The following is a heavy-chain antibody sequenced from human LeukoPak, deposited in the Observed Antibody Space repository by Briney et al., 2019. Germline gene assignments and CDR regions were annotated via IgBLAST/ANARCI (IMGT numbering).Heavy chain of an antibody. D-gene: IGHD6-19*01. V-gene: IGHV3-23*01. CDR3: AKHRGSGVAGTGGVES. J-gene: IGHJ4*02. Sequence: GGSLRLSCAASGFTFGSYAMTWVRHAPGKGLEWLSVITGSDLSTYYADSVRGWFTISRDNSKNTLYLQMNSLRADDTAVYYCAKHRGSGVAGTGGVESWGQGTLVTVSS. CDR1: GFTFGSYA. CDR2: ITGSDLST.